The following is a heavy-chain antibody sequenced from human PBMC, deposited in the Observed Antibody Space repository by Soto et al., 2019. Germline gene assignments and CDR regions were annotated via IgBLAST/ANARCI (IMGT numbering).Heavy chain of an antibody. CDR2: INSDGRST. CDR3: ARAVTVSHWFDP. V-gene: IGHV3-74*01. J-gene: IGHJ5*02. D-gene: IGHD4-17*01. Sequence: PGGSLRLSCAASGFTFSRYWMHWVRQAPGKGLVWVSRINSDGRSTNYADSVKGRFTISRDNAKNTLYLQMNSLRAEGTAVYYCARAVTVSHWFDPWGQGTLVTVSS. CDR1: GFTFSRYW.